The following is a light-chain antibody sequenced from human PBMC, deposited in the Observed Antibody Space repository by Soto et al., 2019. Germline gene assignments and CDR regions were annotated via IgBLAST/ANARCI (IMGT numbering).Light chain of an antibody. J-gene: IGKJ2*01. CDR3: HHYGYGADT. CDR2: DAS. CDR1: ETVGSNY. V-gene: IGKV3-20*01. Sequence: EVVLTQSPGTLSLSPGERATLSCRASETVGSNYLAWYQQQPGQAPRLLIFDASSRATGIPDRSTGSGSGTEFSLTISRLEPEDSAVYFCHHYGYGADTFGQGTKLEI.